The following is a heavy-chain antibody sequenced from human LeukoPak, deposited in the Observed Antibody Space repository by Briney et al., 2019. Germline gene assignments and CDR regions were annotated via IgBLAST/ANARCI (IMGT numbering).Heavy chain of an antibody. CDR2: INPNSGGT. CDR3: ARVDPEYCSGSSCYHDAFDI. D-gene: IGHD2-15*01. J-gene: IGHJ3*02. Sequence: ASVKVSCKASGYTFTGYYMHWVRQAPGQGLEWVGWINPNSGGTNYAQKFQGRVTMTRDTSISTAYMELSRLRSDDTAVYYCARVDPEYCSGSSCYHDAFDIWGQGTMVTVSS. CDR1: GYTFTGYY. V-gene: IGHV1-2*02.